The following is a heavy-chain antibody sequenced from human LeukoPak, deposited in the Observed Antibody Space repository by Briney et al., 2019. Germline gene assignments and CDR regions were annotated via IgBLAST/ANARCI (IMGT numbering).Heavy chain of an antibody. CDR2: IYPSGST. CDR3: ARTSSNSWSYGMDV. J-gene: IGHJ6*02. CDR1: DGSISSYY. Sequence: SETLSLTCTVSDGSISSYYWSWIRQPAGKGLEWIGRIYPSGSTNYNPSLKSRVTMSVDTSKNQFSLKLSSVTAADTAVYYCARTSSNSWSYGMDVWGQGTTVTVPS. V-gene: IGHV4-4*07. D-gene: IGHD6-13*01.